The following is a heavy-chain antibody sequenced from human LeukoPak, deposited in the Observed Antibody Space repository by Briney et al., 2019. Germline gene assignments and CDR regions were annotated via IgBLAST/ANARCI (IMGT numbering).Heavy chain of an antibody. D-gene: IGHD3-10*01. CDR1: GGSISSSSYY. Sequence: SETLSLTCTVSGGSISSSSYYWGWIRQHPGKGLEWIGYIYYSGSTYYNPSLKSRVTMSVDTSKNQFSLKLSSVTAADTAVYFCARDLGFGDPNYYGMDVWGQGTTVTVSS. J-gene: IGHJ6*02. CDR2: IYYSGST. V-gene: IGHV4-31*03. CDR3: ARDLGFGDPNYYGMDV.